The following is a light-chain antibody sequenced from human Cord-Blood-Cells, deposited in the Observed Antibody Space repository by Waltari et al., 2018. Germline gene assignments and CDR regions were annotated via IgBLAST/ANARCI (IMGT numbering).Light chain of an antibody. CDR2: DVS. Sequence: QSALTQPRSVSGSPGQSVTIPCTGTSSDVGGYNYVSWYQQHPGKAPKLMIYDVSKWPSGVPGRFSGSKSGNTASLTISGLQAEDEADYYCCSYAGSYTYVFGTGTKVTVL. J-gene: IGLJ1*01. V-gene: IGLV2-11*01. CDR1: SSDVGGYNY. CDR3: CSYAGSYTYV.